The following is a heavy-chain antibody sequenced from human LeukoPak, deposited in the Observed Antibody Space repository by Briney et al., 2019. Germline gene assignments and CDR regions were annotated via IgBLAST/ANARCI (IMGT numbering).Heavy chain of an antibody. J-gene: IGHJ4*02. CDR2: INPSSGGT. Sequence: ASVKVSCKASGYTFTDYYMHWVRQAPGQGLEWMGRINPSSGGTNFAQKFQGRVTMTRDTSISTAYMELSRLRSDDTAVYYCARDQFFRHSGSPGYWGQGTLVTVSS. D-gene: IGHD1-26*01. CDR3: ARDQFFRHSGSPGY. V-gene: IGHV1-2*06. CDR1: GYTFTDYY.